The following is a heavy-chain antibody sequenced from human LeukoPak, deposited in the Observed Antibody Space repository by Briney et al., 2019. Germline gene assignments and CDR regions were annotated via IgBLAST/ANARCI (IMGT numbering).Heavy chain of an antibody. CDR1: GGSFSGYY. Sequence: SETLSLTCAVYGGSFSGYYWSWIRQPPGKGLEWIGYIYHSGSTYYNPSLKSRVTISVDRSKNQFSLRLSSVTAADTAVYYCASGLGGSLAFDIWGQGTMATVSP. CDR3: ASGLGGSLAFDI. V-gene: IGHV4-34*01. CDR2: IYHSGST. D-gene: IGHD1-26*01. J-gene: IGHJ3*02.